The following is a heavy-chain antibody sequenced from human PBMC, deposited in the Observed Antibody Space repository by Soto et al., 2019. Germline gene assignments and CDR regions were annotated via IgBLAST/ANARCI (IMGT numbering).Heavy chain of an antibody. CDR2: IYPGDSDA. CDR1: GFSFDVYW. V-gene: IGHV5-51*01. D-gene: IGHD3-22*01. Sequence: PGESLKISCEASGFSFDVYWIGWVRQLPGKGPEWMGIIYPGDSDARYSPSFQDQVTFSADKSISTACLHWSSLKASDTATYYCARLAVRYDCSGYYIDHRGQATLVTVSS. J-gene: IGHJ4*02. CDR3: ARLAVRYDCSGYYIDH.